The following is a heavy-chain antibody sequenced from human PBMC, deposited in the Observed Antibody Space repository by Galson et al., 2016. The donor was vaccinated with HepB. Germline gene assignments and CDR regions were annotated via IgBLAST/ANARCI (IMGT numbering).Heavy chain of an antibody. V-gene: IGHV3-48*02. CDR2: IGATNGAI. CDR1: GFTLTAYA. D-gene: IGHD6-13*01. CDR3: ARESGASWYLIYY. J-gene: IGHJ4*02. Sequence: SLRLSCAVSGFTLTAYAMNWVRQAPGKGLEWIAYIGATNGAIFYAESVKGRFTISKDNAKDSLFLQMNNLGDDDTAVYYCARESGASWYLIYYWGQGPLVTVSS.